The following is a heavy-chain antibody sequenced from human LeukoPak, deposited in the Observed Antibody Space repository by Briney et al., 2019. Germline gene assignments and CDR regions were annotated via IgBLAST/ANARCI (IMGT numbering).Heavy chain of an antibody. CDR3: ARAPVAVAGRAYYYYGMDV. Sequence: GASVKVSCKASGYTFTSYGISWVRQAPGQGLEWTGWISAYNGNTNYAQKLQGRVTMTTDTSTSTAYMELRSLRSDDTAVYYCARAPVAVAGRAYYYYGMDVWGQGTTVTVSS. D-gene: IGHD6-19*01. J-gene: IGHJ6*02. V-gene: IGHV1-18*01. CDR1: GYTFTSYG. CDR2: ISAYNGNT.